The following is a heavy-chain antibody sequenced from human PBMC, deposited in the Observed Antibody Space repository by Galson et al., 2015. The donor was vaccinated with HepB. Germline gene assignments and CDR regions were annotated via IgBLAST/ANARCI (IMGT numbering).Heavy chain of an antibody. D-gene: IGHD3-10*01. CDR1: GYTFTSYG. Sequence: SVKVSCKASGYTFTSYGISWVRQAPGQGLEWMGWINAGNGNTKYSQKFQGRVTITRDTSASTAYMELSSLRSEDTAVYYCARDQLAVRGVVIYWGQGTLVTVSS. V-gene: IGHV1-3*01. CDR3: ARDQLAVRGVVIY. CDR2: INAGNGNT. J-gene: IGHJ4*02.